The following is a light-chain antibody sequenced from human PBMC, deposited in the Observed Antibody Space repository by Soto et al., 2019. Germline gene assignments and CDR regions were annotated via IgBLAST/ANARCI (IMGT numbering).Light chain of an antibody. CDR1: QSVSSN. CDR3: QQYNNWPTIT. CDR2: GAS. V-gene: IGKV3-15*01. J-gene: IGKJ5*01. Sequence: EIVMTQSRATLSVSPGERATLSFRASQSVSSNLAWYQQKPGQAPRLLIYGASTRATGIPAKFSGSGSGTEFTLTISSLQSEDLAVYYCQQYNNWPTITFGQGTRLEIK.